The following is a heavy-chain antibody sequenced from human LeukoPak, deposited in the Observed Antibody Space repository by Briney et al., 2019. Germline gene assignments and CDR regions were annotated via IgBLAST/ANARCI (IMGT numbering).Heavy chain of an antibody. CDR1: GFTFSSYA. J-gene: IGHJ3*02. V-gene: IGHV3-30-3*01. D-gene: IGHD3-16*01. CDR2: ISYDGSNK. Sequence: LGRSLRLSCAASGFTFSSYAMHWVRQAPGKGLEWVAVISYDGSNKYYADSVKGRFTISRDNSKNTLYLQINSLRAEDTAVYYCARDLEVTFHAFDIWGQGTMVTVSS. CDR3: ARDLEVTFHAFDI.